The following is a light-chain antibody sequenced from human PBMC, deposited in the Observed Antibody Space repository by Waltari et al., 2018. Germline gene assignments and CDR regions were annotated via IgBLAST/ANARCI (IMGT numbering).Light chain of an antibody. J-gene: IGLJ1*01. CDR2: EVS. Sequence: QSALTQPRSVSGSPGQSVTISCTGTTSDVGNFNLVSWYQQHPGKVPKLIIYEVSTRPSGVSNHFSGSKSGNTASLTISGLRAEDEADYYCCSYAGSRTYVFGTGTKVTVL. CDR3: CSYAGSRTYV. CDR1: TSDVGNFNL. V-gene: IGLV2-23*02.